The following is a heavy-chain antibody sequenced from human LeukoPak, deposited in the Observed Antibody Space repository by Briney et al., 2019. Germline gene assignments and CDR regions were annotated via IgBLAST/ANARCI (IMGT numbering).Heavy chain of an antibody. CDR2: INHSGST. D-gene: IGHD6-13*01. V-gene: IGHV4-34*01. CDR1: GGSFSGYY. CDR3: ARSQKQQLEVHWFDP. J-gene: IGHJ5*02. Sequence: AETLSLTCAVYGGSFSGYYWSWIRQPPGKGLEWIGEINHSGSTNYNPSLKSRVTISVDTSKNQLSLKLSSVTAADTAVYYCARSQKQQLEVHWFDPWGQGT.